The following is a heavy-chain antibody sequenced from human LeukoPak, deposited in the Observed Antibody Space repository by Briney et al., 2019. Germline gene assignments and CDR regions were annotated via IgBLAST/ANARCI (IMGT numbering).Heavy chain of an antibody. Sequence: GGSLRLSCAASGFTFSSYAMSWVRQAPGKGLEWVSAINGSGGSTYYADSVKGRFTISRDNSKNTLYLQMNSLRAEDTAVYYCAKRVDDYGDYFDYWGQGTLVTVSS. V-gene: IGHV3-23*01. CDR1: GFTFSSYA. CDR2: INGSGGST. J-gene: IGHJ4*02. D-gene: IGHD4-17*01. CDR3: AKRVDDYGDYFDY.